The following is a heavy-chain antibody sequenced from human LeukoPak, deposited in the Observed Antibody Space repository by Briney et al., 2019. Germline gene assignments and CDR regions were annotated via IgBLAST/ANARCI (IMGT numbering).Heavy chain of an antibody. V-gene: IGHV4-61*01. J-gene: IGHJ4*02. CDR1: GGSVNSGSYY. Sequence: PSETLSLTCTVSGGSVNSGSYYWSWIRQPPGKGLEWIGYIYYSGSTNYNPSLKSRVTISVDTSKNQFSLKLSSVTAADTAVYYCARARDGYIFDYWGQGTLVTVSS. CDR3: ARARDGYIFDY. CDR2: IYYSGST. D-gene: IGHD5-24*01.